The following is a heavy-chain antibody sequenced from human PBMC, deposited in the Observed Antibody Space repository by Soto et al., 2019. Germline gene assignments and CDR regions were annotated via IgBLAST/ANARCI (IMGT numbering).Heavy chain of an antibody. V-gene: IGHV3-9*01. CDR3: AKDGPPRRLAYCGGDCYSGY. D-gene: IGHD2-21*02. CDR1: GFTFDDYA. Sequence: GGSLRLSCAASGFTFDDYAMHWVRQAPGKGLEWVSGISWNSGSIGYADSVKGRFTISRDNAKNSLYLQMNSLRAEDTALYYCAKDGPPRRLAYCGGDCYSGYWGQGTLVTVSS. CDR2: ISWNSGSI. J-gene: IGHJ4*02.